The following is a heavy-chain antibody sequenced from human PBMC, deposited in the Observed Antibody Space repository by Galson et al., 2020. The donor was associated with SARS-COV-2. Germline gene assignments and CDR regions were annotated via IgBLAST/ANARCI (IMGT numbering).Heavy chain of an antibody. CDR2: IYHGGDT. CDR1: GGSISSSNW. Sequence: ASETLSLTCAVSGGSISSSNWWSWVRQPPGKGLEWIGEIYHGGDTNYNPSLKSRVTMSVDKSKNQFSLKLSSMTAADTAVYYCARLRGIAVSGPVAAWGQGTLVTVSS. J-gene: IGHJ5*02. D-gene: IGHD6-19*01. CDR3: ARLRGIAVSGPVAA. V-gene: IGHV4-4*02.